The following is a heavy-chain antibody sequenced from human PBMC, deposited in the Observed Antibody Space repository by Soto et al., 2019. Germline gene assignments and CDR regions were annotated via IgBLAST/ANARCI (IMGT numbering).Heavy chain of an antibody. J-gene: IGHJ1*01. Sequence: RWARQEAKKSLEWMGGIIPIFGTANYAQKFQGRVTITADESTSTAYMELSSLRSEDTAVYYCARAYCSGWNLRQKTREY. CDR3: ARAYCSGWNLRQKTREY. D-gene: IGHD2-15*01. CDR2: IIPIFGTA. V-gene: IGHV1-69*01.